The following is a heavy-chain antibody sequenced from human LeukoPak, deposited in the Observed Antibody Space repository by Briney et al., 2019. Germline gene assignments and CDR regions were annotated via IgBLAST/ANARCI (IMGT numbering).Heavy chain of an antibody. CDR3: ARDPYSGAYYEGHYYYYMDV. CDR2: ISAYNGNT. D-gene: IGHD1-26*01. CDR1: GYTFTSYG. J-gene: IGHJ6*03. V-gene: IGHV1-18*01. Sequence: SVKVSCKASGYTFTSYGISWVRQAPGQGLEWMGWISAYNGNTNYAQKLQGRVTMTTDTSTSTAYMELRSLRSDDTAVYYCARDPYSGAYYEGHYYYYMDVWGKGTTVTVSS.